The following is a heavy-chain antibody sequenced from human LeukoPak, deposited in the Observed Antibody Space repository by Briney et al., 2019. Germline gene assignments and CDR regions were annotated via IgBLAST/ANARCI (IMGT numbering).Heavy chain of an antibody. CDR1: AGTFSSYA. D-gene: IGHD3-10*01. V-gene: IGHV1-8*02. CDR3: ARGPRGYGSGSYPSPGYYGMDV. CDR2: MNPNSGNT. Sequence: ASVKVSCKASAGTFSSYAISWVRQATGQGLEWMGWMNPNSGNTGYAQKFQGRVTMTRNTSISTAYMELSSLRSEDTAVYYCARGPRGYGSGSYPSPGYYGMDVWGQGTTVTVSS. J-gene: IGHJ6*02.